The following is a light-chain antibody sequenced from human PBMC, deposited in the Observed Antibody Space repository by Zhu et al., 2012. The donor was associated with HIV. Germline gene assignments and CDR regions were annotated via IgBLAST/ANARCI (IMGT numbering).Light chain of an antibody. V-gene: IGKV3-20*01. CDR3: HQYDNSWT. Sequence: EIVLMQSPGTLSLSPGERATLACRASQSVSSNYVIWYQQKPGQAPRPLIYGASDRASGVPDRFSGSGSGTDFTLTISRLEAEDFAVYYCHQYDNSWTFGQGTKVEIK. CDR2: GAS. J-gene: IGKJ1*01. CDR1: QSVSSNY.